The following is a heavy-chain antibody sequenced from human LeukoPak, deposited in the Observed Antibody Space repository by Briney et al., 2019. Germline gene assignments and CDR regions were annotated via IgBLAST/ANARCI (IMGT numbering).Heavy chain of an antibody. CDR2: INRGGSRT. CDR3: ASGSSSVGY. V-gene: IGHV3-74*01. CDR1: GFTFSNHW. J-gene: IGHJ4*02. D-gene: IGHD6-6*01. Sequence: GGSLRLSCAASGFTFSNHWMHWVRQAPGKGLMWVSRINRGGSRTDYADSVKGRFTISRDNAKNSLYLQMNNLRAEDTAVYYCASGSSSVGYWGQGTRVTVSS.